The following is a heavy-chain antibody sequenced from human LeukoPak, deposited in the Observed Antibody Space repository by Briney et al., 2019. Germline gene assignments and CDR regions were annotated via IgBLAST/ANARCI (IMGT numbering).Heavy chain of an antibody. D-gene: IGHD5-18*01. CDR3: ARDRTAMAREPVYFDY. CDR2: IYTSGST. J-gene: IGHJ4*02. CDR1: GGSISSGSYY. Sequence: SQTQSLTCTVSGGSISSGSYYWSWIRQPAGKGLEWIGRIYTSGSTNYNPSLKSRVTISVDTSKNQFSLKLSSVTAADTAVYYCARDRTAMAREPVYFDYWGQGTLVTVSS. V-gene: IGHV4-61*02.